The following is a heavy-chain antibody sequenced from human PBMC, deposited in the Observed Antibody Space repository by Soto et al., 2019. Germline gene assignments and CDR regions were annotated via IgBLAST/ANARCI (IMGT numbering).Heavy chain of an antibody. V-gene: IGHV3-48*03. D-gene: IGHD1-26*01. CDR2: ISDSGGTI. J-gene: IGHJ4*02. Sequence: EVQLVESGGGLVQPGGSLRLSCAASGFTSNNYEMAWVRQAPGRGLEWISYISDSGGTIKYADSVKGRFTISRDNAKNSRYLQMNSLRAEDTAVYYCAGGVMYSGSYQDWGQGTLVTVSS. CDR3: AGGVMYSGSYQD. CDR1: GFTSNNYE.